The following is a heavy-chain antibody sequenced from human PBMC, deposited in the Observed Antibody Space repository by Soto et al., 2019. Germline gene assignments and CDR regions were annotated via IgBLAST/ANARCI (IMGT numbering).Heavy chain of an antibody. CDR2: ISYDGSNK. CDR3: ARDNGYRNYDKGTGFDP. D-gene: IGHD5-12*01. V-gene: IGHV3-30*04. Sequence: GGSLRLSCAASGFTFSTYAMHWVRQAPGKGLQWVAIISYDGSNKYYADSVKGRFTISRDNSKNMLYLQMNSLRAEDTAVFYCARDNGYRNYDKGTGFDPWGQGTLVTVSS. J-gene: IGHJ5*02. CDR1: GFTFSTYA.